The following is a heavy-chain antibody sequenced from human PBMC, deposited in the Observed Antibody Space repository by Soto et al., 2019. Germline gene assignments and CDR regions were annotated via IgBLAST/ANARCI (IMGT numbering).Heavy chain of an antibody. CDR1: GFTFSDYW. CDR2: IDGYGTNT. Sequence: EVQLVESGGGLVQPGGSLRLSCATSGFTFSDYWIHWVRQVPGEGLVWVSRIDGYGTNTDYAESVRGRFTISRDSAKSTAFLQMDSLRVEATAVYHCVRLGFVGEGDFWGQGILVTVSS. J-gene: IGHJ4*02. CDR3: VRLGFVGEGDF. D-gene: IGHD1-26*01. V-gene: IGHV3-74*01.